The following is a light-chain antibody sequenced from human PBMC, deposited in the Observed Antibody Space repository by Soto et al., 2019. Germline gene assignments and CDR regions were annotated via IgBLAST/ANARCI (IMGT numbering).Light chain of an antibody. Sequence: IQLTQSPSSLSASVGDTVTITCRASQAIGSYFAWYQQRPGTAPKLLIYSASTLHSGVPSRFSGSGSGTDFTLTISSLQPEDFATYFCQQSYSTPWTFGHGTKVEIK. CDR2: SAS. V-gene: IGKV1-9*01. J-gene: IGKJ1*01. CDR3: QQSYSTPWT. CDR1: QAIGSY.